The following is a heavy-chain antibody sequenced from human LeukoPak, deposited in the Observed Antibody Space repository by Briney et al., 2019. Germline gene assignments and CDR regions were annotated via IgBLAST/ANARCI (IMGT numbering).Heavy chain of an antibody. CDR2: INHSGST. J-gene: IGHJ5*02. CDR3: ARGYCSGGSCYFRLGWFDP. CDR1: GGSFSDFY. Sequence: SETLSLTCTVNGGSFSDFYWGWIRQPPGKGLEWIGEINHSGSTNYNPSLKSRVTISVDTSKNQFSLKLSSVTAADTAVYYCARGYCSGGSCYFRLGWFDPWGQGTLVTVSS. D-gene: IGHD2-15*01. V-gene: IGHV4-34*01.